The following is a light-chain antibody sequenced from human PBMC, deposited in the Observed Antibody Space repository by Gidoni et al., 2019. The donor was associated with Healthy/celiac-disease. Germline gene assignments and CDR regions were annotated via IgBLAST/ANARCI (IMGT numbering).Light chain of an antibody. Sequence: EIVMTQSPATLSVSPGERATLSCRASQSVSSNLAWYQQKPGQAPRLLIYDASTRASGIPARFSGSGSGTECTLTISSLQSEGFAVYYWQQGGTFGGGTKVEIK. V-gene: IGKV3-15*01. CDR2: DAS. CDR1: QSVSSN. CDR3: QQGGT. J-gene: IGKJ4*01.